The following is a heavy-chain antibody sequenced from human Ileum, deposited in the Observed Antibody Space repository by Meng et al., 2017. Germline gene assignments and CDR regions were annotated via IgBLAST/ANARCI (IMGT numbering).Heavy chain of an antibody. V-gene: IGHV3-23*01. J-gene: IGHJ4*02. CDR2: ITNGGST. D-gene: IGHD5-18*01. CDR3: AKHKSAMAPLGYNS. Sequence: GESLKISCAASGFTFINYGMGWVRQAPGKGLEWVSTITNGGSTFNADSVKGRFTTSRDNSKNTVYLQMNSLRDEDTAVYYCAKHKSAMAPLGYNSWGQGTLVTVSS. CDR1: GFTFINYG.